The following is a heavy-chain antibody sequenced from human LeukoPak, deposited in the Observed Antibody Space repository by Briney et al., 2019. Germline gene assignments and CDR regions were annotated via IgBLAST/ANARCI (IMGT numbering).Heavy chain of an antibody. V-gene: IGHV4-59*01. J-gene: IGHJ5*02. D-gene: IGHD6-19*01. CDR1: GGSINNYY. CDR2: IYYNGNT. CDR3: AREYSSGLSWFDP. Sequence: SETLSLTCTLSGGSINNYYWSWIRQPPGKGLEWIGYIYYNGNTNYNPSLKSRVTISVDTSKNQFSLKLSSVTAADTAVYFCAREYSSGLSWFDPWGRGTLVTVSS.